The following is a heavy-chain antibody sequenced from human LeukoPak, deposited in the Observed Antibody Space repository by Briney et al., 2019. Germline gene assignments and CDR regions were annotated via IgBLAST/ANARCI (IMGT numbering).Heavy chain of an antibody. Sequence: GGSLRLSCAASGFTFSSYSMNWVRQAPGKGLEWVSYISSSSSTIYYADSVKGRFTISRDNAKNSLYLQMNSLRAEDTAVYYCASTAGIKYNNWFDPWGQGTLVTVSS. CDR2: ISSSSSTI. V-gene: IGHV3-48*04. J-gene: IGHJ5*02. D-gene: IGHD2-21*02. CDR1: GFTFSSYS. CDR3: ASTAGIKYNNWFDP.